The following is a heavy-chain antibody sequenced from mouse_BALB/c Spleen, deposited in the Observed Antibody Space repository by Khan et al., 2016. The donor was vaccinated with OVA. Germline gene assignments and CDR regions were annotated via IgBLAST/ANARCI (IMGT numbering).Heavy chain of an antibody. CDR2: INTSNGGT. D-gene: IGHD2-1*01. Sequence: QVQLQQSGAELVKPGASVRLSCKASGYTFTNYYLYWVKQRPGHGLEWIGDINTSNGGTTFNEKFKNKVTLTVDKSSSQAYMQRSSLTSEYSAVYYCSRSGYGTFAYWGQGTLVTVSA. V-gene: IGHV1S81*02. CDR1: GYTFTNYY. CDR3: SRSGYGTFAY. J-gene: IGHJ3*01.